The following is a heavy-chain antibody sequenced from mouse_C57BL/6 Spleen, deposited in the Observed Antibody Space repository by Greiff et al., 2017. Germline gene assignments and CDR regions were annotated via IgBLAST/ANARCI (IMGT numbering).Heavy chain of an antibody. V-gene: IGHV1-81*01. J-gene: IGHJ4*01. CDR1: GYTFTSYG. CDR3: ARTGGVYYAMDY. Sequence: VQLQQSGAELARPGASVKLSCKASGYTFTSYGISWVKQRTGQGLEWIGEIYPRSGNTYYNEKFKGKATLTADKSSSTAYMGLRSLTSEDSAVYFCARTGGVYYAMDYWGQGTSVTVSS. CDR2: IYPRSGNT.